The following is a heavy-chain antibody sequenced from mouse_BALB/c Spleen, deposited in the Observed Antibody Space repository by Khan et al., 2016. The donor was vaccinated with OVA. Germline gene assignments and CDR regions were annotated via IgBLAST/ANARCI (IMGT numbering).Heavy chain of an antibody. CDR2: ISSGGDYT. Sequence: EVQLVESGGDLVRPGGSLKLSCAASGFSFSSYSMSWVRQTPDKRLEWVATISSGGDYTYYPDSVKGRFTISSDNAKNTLYLHMSSLKSEDTAIYYCASHLTGSLAYWGQGTLVTVSA. V-gene: IGHV5-6*01. CDR1: GFSFSSYS. CDR3: ASHLTGSLAY. J-gene: IGHJ3*01. D-gene: IGHD4-1*01.